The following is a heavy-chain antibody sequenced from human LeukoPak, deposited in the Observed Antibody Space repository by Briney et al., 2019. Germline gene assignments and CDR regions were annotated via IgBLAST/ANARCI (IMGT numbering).Heavy chain of an antibody. J-gene: IGHJ4*02. D-gene: IGHD6-13*01. Sequence: ASVKVSCKTSGYTFTTYAISWVRQAPGQGLEWMGWISVDSGNTNYAQKLQGRVTMTTDTSTSTAYMELRSLRSDDTAVYYCARRVIAAAADLEYWGQGTLVTVSS. CDR3: ARRVIAAAADLEY. CDR2: ISVDSGNT. CDR1: GYTFTTYA. V-gene: IGHV1-18*01.